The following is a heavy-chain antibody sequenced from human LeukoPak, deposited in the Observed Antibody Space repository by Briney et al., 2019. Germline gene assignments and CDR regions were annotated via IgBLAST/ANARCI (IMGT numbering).Heavy chain of an antibody. CDR3: ASYVDTAMAAGVAFDI. J-gene: IGHJ3*02. Sequence: GGSPRLSCAASGFTFSSYAMSWVRQAPGKGLEWVSVIYSGGSTYYADSVKGRFTISRDNSKNTLYLQMNSLRAEDTAVYYCASYVDTAMAAGVAFDIWGQGTMVTVSS. CDR2: IYSGGST. CDR1: GFTFSSYA. V-gene: IGHV3-53*01. D-gene: IGHD5-18*01.